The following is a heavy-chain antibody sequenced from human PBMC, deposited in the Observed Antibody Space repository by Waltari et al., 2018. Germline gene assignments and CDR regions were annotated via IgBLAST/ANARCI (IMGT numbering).Heavy chain of an antibody. V-gene: IGHV1-69*02. Sequence: QVQLVQSGAEVKKPGSSVKVSCKASGGTFSSYTISWVRQAPGQGLEWRGMIIPILEIATYPQKFQGRVTITADKSTSTAYRELSSLRSEDTAVYYCARKYGSGSYSYFDYWGQGTLVTVSS. CDR3: ARKYGSGSYSYFDY. D-gene: IGHD3-10*01. J-gene: IGHJ4*02. CDR1: GGTFSSYT. CDR2: IIPILEIA.